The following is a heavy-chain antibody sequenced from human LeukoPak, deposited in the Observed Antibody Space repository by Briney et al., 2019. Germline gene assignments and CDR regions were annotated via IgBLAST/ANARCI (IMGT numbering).Heavy chain of an antibody. V-gene: IGHV1-2*06. CDR3: ARDLEGYCSGGSCPPHYYYYGMDV. CDR1: GYTFTCYY. Sequence: ASVKVSCKASGYTFTCYYMHWVRQAPGQGLEWMGRINPNSGGTNYAQKFQGRVTMTRDTSISTAYMELSRLRSDDTAVYYCARDLEGYCSGGSCPPHYYYYGMDVWGQGTTVTVSS. D-gene: IGHD2-15*01. J-gene: IGHJ6*02. CDR2: INPNSGGT.